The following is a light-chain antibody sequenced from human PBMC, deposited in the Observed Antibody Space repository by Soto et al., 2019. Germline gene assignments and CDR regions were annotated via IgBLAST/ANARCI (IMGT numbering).Light chain of an antibody. CDR3: QQYNNWPLT. V-gene: IGKV3-15*01. Sequence: EIVMTQSPATLSVSPGERATLSCRASQSVGSNLAWYQQKPGQAPRLLIYGASTRATGIPARFSGSGSGTEFTLTISSLQSEDFAVYHCQQYNNWPLTFGGGTK. CDR2: GAS. J-gene: IGKJ4*01. CDR1: QSVGSN.